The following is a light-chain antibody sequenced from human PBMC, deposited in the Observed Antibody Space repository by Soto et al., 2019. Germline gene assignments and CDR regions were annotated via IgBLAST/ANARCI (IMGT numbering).Light chain of an antibody. Sequence: EIVLTQSPGTLSLSPGEGATLSCRASQSVSTNFFAWYQQKPGQAPRLLIYCASTRATGIPDRFSGSGSGTDFTLTISRLEPEDFAVYYCQQYGITSWTFGQGTKVEIK. CDR1: QSVSTNF. CDR3: QQYGITSWT. V-gene: IGKV3-20*01. J-gene: IGKJ1*01. CDR2: CAS.